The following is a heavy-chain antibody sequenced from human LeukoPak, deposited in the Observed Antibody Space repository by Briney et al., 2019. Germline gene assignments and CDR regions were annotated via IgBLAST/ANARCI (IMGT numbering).Heavy chain of an antibody. CDR3: ARDSVGATLDAFDI. CDR1: GFTFSSYS. V-gene: IGHV3-21*01. D-gene: IGHD1-26*01. CDR2: ISSSSSYI. Sequence: GGSLRLSCAASGFTFSSYSMNWVRQAPXXXXXXXSSISSSSSYIYYGDSVKGRFTISRDNAKNSLYLQMNSLRAEDTARYYCARDSVGATLDAFDIWGQGTMVTVSS. J-gene: IGHJ3*02.